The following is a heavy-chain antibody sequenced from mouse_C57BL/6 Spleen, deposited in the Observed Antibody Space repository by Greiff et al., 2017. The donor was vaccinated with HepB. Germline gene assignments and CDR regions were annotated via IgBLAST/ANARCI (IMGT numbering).Heavy chain of an antibody. CDR3: ARWGSGSAWFAY. Sequence: VKLMESGPELVKPGASVKISCKASGYAFSSSWMNWVKQRPGKGLEWIGRIYPGDGDTNYNGKFKGKATLTADKSSSTAYMQLSSLTSEDSAVYFCARWGSGSAWFAYWGQGTLVTVSA. CDR2: IYPGDGDT. J-gene: IGHJ3*01. CDR1: GYAFSSSW. D-gene: IGHD3-2*02. V-gene: IGHV1-82*01.